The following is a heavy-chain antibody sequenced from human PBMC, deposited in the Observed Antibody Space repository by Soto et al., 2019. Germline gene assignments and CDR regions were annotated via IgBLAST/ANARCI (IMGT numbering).Heavy chain of an antibody. CDR1: GDSIISSSYY. J-gene: IGHJ4*02. D-gene: IGHD6-13*01. Sequence: SETLSLTCTVSGDSIISSSYYSGWIRQPPGKGLEWIGSIYYSGSTYYNPSLKSRVTISVDTSKNQFSLKLSAVTAADTAVYYCARVKQQLVGGLDYWGQGSLVTVSS. CDR3: ARVKQQLVGGLDY. CDR2: IYYSGST. V-gene: IGHV4-39*01.